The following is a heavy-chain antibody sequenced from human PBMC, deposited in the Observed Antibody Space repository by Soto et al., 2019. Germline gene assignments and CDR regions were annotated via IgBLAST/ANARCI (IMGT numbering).Heavy chain of an antibody. V-gene: IGHV3-30*18. CDR2: TSYDGNNE. Sequence: GGSLRLSCAASGFTFSIYSMHWVRQAPGKGLEWVALTSYDGNNEYYTDSVKGRFTISRDNSKNTLFLQMNSPRPEDTAVYYCAKDKGVFNWATSYFDYWGQGALVTVSS. J-gene: IGHJ4*02. CDR1: GFTFSIYS. D-gene: IGHD1-1*01. CDR3: AKDKGVFNWATSYFDY.